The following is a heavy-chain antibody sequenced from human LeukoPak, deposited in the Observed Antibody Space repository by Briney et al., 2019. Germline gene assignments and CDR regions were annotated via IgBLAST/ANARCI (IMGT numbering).Heavy chain of an antibody. CDR2: VSDSGGIT. CDR1: GVTFSSYG. V-gene: IGHV3-23*01. Sequence: PGRSLRLSCAASGVTFSSYGMHWVRQASGKGLEWVSTVSDSGGITDYADSVKGRFTISRDNSKNTLYLQMNTLRVEDTAVYYCTRDLMDYDVSTGLHHYYMDVWGQGTTVTVSS. D-gene: IGHD3-9*01. J-gene: IGHJ6*02. CDR3: TRDLMDYDVSTGLHHYYMDV.